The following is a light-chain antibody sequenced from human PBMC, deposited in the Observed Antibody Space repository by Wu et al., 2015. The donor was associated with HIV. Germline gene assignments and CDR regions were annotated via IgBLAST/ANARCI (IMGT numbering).Light chain of an antibody. Sequence: SVGDXVPXSCQASQDISNYLNWYQQKVGKAPKLLIYDASNLDEGVPIRAQWKWIWDKFTFTISSLQPEDIATYYCQQYKTLPITFGGGTKVEIK. CDR3: QQYKTLPIT. CDR2: DAS. V-gene: IGKV1-33*01. J-gene: IGKJ4*01. CDR1: QDISNY.